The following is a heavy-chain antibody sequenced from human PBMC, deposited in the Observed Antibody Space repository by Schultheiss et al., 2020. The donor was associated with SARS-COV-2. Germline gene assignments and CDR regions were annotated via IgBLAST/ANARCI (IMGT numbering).Heavy chain of an antibody. CDR1: GVSISSGGYY. V-gene: IGHV4-39*07. D-gene: IGHD2-2*01. Sequence: SETLSLTCTVSGVSISSGGYYWSWIRQPPGKGLEWIGEINHSGSTNYNPSLKSRVTISVDTSKNQFSLKLSSVTAADTAVYYCARGRGYCSSTSCRVYYYYYYMDVWGKGTTVTVSS. J-gene: IGHJ6*03. CDR3: ARGRGYCSSTSCRVYYYYYYMDV. CDR2: INHSGST.